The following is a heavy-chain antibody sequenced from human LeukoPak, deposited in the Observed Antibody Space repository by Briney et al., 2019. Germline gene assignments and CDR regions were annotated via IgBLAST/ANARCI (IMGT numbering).Heavy chain of an antibody. CDR3: ARGGVRTAASSLGY. Sequence: APVKVSCKASGYTFSDYYLHWVRQAPGQGLEWVGWINPNSGGTNFAQKFRGRVTMTRDTSITTAYMELTRLKSDDTAVYYCARGGVRTAASSLGYWGQGTLVTVSS. CDR1: GYTFSDYY. V-gene: IGHV1-2*02. J-gene: IGHJ4*01. D-gene: IGHD6-13*01. CDR2: INPNSGGT.